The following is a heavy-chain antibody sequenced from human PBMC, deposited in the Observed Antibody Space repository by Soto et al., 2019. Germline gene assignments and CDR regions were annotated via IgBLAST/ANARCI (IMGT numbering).Heavy chain of an antibody. CDR1: GGTFSSYA. CDR3: AREVMTTIPGCQFVDY. J-gene: IGHJ4*02. V-gene: IGHV1-69*06. CDR2: IIPIFGSA. D-gene: IGHD2-21*02. Sequence: QVQLVQSGAEVKKPGSSVKVSCKASGGTFSSYAISWVRQAPGQGLEWMGGIIPIFGSANYAQDFQGRVTITADTSTSTVYMEWSSLRSQDTAVYYWAREVMTTIPGCQFVDYWGQGTLVTVSS.